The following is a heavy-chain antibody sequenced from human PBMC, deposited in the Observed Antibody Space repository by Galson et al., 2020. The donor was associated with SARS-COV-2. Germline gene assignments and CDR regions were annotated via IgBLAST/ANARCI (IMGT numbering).Heavy chain of an antibody. D-gene: IGHD6-13*01. CDR2: IDWDDDK. J-gene: IGHJ4*02. V-gene: IGHV2-70*01. Sequence: SGPTLVKPTQTLTLTCTFSGFSFSSSGMCVSWIRQPPGKALEWLALIDWDDDKYYNTSLKTRLTLSKDTSKNQVVLTMTNVSPVDTATYYCARSRRSALGFDYWGQGTLVTVSS. CDR1: GFSFSSSGMC. CDR3: ARSRRSALGFDY.